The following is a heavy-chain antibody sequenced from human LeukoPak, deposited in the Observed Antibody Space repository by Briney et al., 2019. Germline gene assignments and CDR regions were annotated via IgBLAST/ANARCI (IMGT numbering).Heavy chain of an antibody. D-gene: IGHD1-14*01. Sequence: GGSLRLSCAASGFTFSSYWMSWVRQAPGKGLEWVANIKQDGSEKYYVDSVKGRFTISRDNAKNSLYLQMNSLRAEDTAVYYCARDRWARYPLAHPDDYWGQGTLVTVSS. CDR2: IKQDGSEK. V-gene: IGHV3-7*01. CDR1: GFTFSSYW. CDR3: ARDRWARYPLAHPDDY. J-gene: IGHJ4*02.